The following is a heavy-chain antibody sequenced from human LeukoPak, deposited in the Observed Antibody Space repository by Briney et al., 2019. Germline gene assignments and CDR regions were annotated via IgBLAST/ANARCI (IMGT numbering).Heavy chain of an antibody. J-gene: IGHJ4*02. CDR1: AFTFSSYN. CDR3: ARDDRNGYPDY. V-gene: IGHV3-21*01. Sequence: GGSLRPSCAASAFTFSSYNMNWVRQAPGKGLEWVSSISGSSSHTYYADSVKGRFTISRDNAKNSVYLQMNSLRAEDTAVYYCARDDRNGYPDYWGQGTLVTVSS. CDR2: ISGSSSHT. D-gene: IGHD5-24*01.